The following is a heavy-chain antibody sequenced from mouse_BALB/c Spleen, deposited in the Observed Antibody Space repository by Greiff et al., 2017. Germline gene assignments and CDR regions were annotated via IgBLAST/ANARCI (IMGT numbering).Heavy chain of an antibody. CDR3: AREEGYY. CDR1: GYTFTSYN. J-gene: IGHJ4*01. V-gene: IGHV1-12*01. CDR2: IYPGNGDT. Sequence: LQQPGAELVKPGASVKMSCKASGYTFTSYNMHWVKQTPGQGLEWIGAIYPGNGDTSYNQKFKGKATLTADKSSSTAYMQLSSLTSEDSAVYYCAREEGYYWGQGTSVTVSS.